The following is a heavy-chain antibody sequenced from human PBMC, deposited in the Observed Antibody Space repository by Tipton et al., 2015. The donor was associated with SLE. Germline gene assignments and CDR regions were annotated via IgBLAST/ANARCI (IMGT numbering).Heavy chain of an antibody. V-gene: IGHV3-21*01. CDR1: GFTFSSYS. D-gene: IGHD4-11*01. CDR2: ISGSGGST. Sequence: GSLRLSCAASGFTFSSYSMNWVRQAPGKGLEWVSAISGSGGSTYYADSVKGRFTISRDNAKNSLYLQMNSLRAEDTAVYYCAAEDTTPGAFDIWGQGTMVTVSS. CDR3: AAEDTTPGAFDI. J-gene: IGHJ3*02.